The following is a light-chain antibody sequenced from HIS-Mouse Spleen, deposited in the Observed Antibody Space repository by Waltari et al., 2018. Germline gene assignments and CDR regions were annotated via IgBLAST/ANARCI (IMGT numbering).Light chain of an antibody. CDR1: SSDVGGYNY. Sequence: QSALTQPRSVSGSPGQSVTISCTGTSSDVGGYNYVSWYQQHPGKAPKLMNYDVSKRPSGVPARFSGAKSGNTASLTISWLQAEDEADYYCCSYAGIYTFFVVFGGGTKLTVL. J-gene: IGLJ2*01. CDR2: DVS. CDR3: CSYAGIYTFFVV. V-gene: IGLV2-11*01.